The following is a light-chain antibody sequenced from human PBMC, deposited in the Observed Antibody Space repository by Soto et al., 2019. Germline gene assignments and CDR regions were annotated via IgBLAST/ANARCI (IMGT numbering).Light chain of an antibody. CDR2: AAS. CDR1: QDISNY. Sequence: EIQMTQSPSSLSASVGDRVTITCKASQDISNYLNWYQQKPGKAPKLLIYAASKLETGVPSRFSGSGSGTDFTFTISSLHPEDTATYYCQQYDNVPLTFGGGTKVEIK. CDR3: QQYDNVPLT. J-gene: IGKJ4*01. V-gene: IGKV1-33*01.